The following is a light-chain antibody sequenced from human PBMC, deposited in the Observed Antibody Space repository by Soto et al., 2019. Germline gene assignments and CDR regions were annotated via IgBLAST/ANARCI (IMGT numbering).Light chain of an antibody. V-gene: IGKV3-20*01. CDR1: QSVSSY. CDR2: DAS. Sequence: EIVLTQSPGTLSLSPGERATLSCRACQSVSSYLAWYQQKPGQAPRLLIYDASNRATGIPARFSGSGSGTDFTLTISGLEPEDFAVYYCQQYGSSPLTFGGGTKVDIK. J-gene: IGKJ4*01. CDR3: QQYGSSPLT.